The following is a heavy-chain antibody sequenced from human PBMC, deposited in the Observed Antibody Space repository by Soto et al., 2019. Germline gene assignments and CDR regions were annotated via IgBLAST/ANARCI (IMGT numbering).Heavy chain of an antibody. CDR2: ISYDGSNK. CDR3: ARADIVVVPAAIPHFDY. V-gene: IGHV3-30-3*01. Sequence: PGGSLRLSCAASGFTFSSYAMHWVRQAPGKGLEWVAVISYDGSNKYYADSVKGRFTISRGNSKNTLYLQMNSLRAEDTAVYYCARADIVVVPAAIPHFDYWGQGTLVTVSS. J-gene: IGHJ4*02. D-gene: IGHD2-2*02. CDR1: GFTFSSYA.